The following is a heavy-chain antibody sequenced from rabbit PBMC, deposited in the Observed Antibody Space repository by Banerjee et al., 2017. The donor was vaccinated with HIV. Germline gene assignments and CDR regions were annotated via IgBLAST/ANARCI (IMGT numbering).Heavy chain of an antibody. J-gene: IGHJ4*01. CDR3: ARGYAGSSYYRYNL. Sequence: PLEESGGGLVKPGASLTLTCTASGFDISSYHMCWVRQAPGKGLEWIACIYGGSGSAYYASWAKGRFTISKTSSTTVTLQMTSLTAADTATYFCARGYAGSSYYRYNLWGPGTLVTVS. CDR1: GFDISSYH. V-gene: IGHV1S40*01. CDR2: IYGGSGSA. D-gene: IGHD8-1*01.